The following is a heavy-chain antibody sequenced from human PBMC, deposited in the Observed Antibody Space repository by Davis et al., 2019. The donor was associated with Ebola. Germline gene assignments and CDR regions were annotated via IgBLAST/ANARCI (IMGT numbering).Heavy chain of an antibody. CDR3: ARGRDGYNGYWYFDL. CDR1: GGSFSGYY. CDR2: INHSGST. J-gene: IGHJ2*01. Sequence: PGGSLRLSCAVYGGSFSGYYWSWIRQPPGKGLEWIGEINHSGSTNYNPSLKSRVTISVDTSKNQFSLKLSSVTAADTAVYYCARGRDGYNGYWYFDLWGRGTLVTVSS. V-gene: IGHV4-34*01. D-gene: IGHD5-24*01.